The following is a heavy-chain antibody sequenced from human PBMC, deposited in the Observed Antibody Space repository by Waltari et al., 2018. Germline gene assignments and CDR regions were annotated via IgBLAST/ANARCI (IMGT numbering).Heavy chain of an antibody. J-gene: IGHJ4*02. D-gene: IGHD6-13*01. CDR3: ARDPAQLGGESDN. CDR2: MSRSGDKM. V-gene: IGHV3-48*03. CDR1: GFIFSSYE. Sequence: EMPLVASGGSLVQPGGAPRLSRAASGFIFSSYEMNWVRQAPGQGLEWVSYMSRSGDKMYSADSVRGLFTISIDNARKSLYLQMNRLRAGDTAVYYCARDPAQLGGESDNWGQGTLVTVSS.